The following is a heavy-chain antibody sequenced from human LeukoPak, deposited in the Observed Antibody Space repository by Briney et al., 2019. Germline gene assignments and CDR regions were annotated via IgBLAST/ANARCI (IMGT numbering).Heavy chain of an antibody. V-gene: IGHV3-7*01. CDR1: AFTFSSYA. CDR2: IKQDGSEK. J-gene: IGHJ4*02. D-gene: IGHD3-3*01. Sequence: GGSLRLSCAAPAFTFSSYAMTWVRQAPGKGLEWVANIKQDGSEKYYVDSVKGRFTISRDNAKKSLYLQMNSLRAEDTAVYYCARADYDFWSGHYYYFDYWGQGTLVTVSS. CDR3: ARADYDFWSGHYYYFDY.